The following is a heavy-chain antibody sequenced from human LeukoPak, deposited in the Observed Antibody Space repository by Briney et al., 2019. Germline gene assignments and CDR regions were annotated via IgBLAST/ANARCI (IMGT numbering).Heavy chain of an antibody. V-gene: IGHV4-34*01. D-gene: IGHD6-13*01. J-gene: IGHJ4*02. CDR3: ARRTGYSSSWYKPFDY. CDR1: GGSFSGYY. CDR2: INHSGST. Sequence: PSETLSLTCAVYGGSFSGYYWSWIRQPPGKGLEWIGGINHSGSTNYNPSLKSRVTISVDTSKNQFSLKLSSVTAADTAVYYCARRTGYSSSWYKPFDYWGQGTLVTVSS.